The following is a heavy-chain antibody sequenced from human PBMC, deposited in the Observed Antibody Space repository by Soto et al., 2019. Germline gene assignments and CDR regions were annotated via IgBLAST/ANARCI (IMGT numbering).Heavy chain of an antibody. CDR2: IKSKTDGGTT. CDR3: VTPTTAGGAFDI. J-gene: IGHJ3*02. D-gene: IGHD6-13*01. CDR1: GFTFSNAW. V-gene: IGHV3-15*01. Sequence: GGSLRLSCAASGFTFSNAWMSWVRQAPGKGLEWVGRIKSKTDGGTTDYAAPVKVRFTISRDDSKNTLYLQMNSLKTEDTAVYYCVTPTTAGGAFDIWGQGTMVTVSS.